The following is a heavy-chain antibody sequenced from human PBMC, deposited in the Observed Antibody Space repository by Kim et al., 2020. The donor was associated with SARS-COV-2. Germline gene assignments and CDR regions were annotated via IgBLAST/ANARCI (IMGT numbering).Heavy chain of an antibody. CDR2: INAGNGNT. CDR3: ARVGYDFWSGYYLRDYYYYGMDV. V-gene: IGHV1-3*01. CDR1: GYTFTSYA. D-gene: IGHD3-3*01. Sequence: ASVKVSCKASGYTFTSYAMHWVRQAPGQRLEWMGWINAGNGNTKYSQKFQGRVTITRDTSASTAYMELSSLRSEDTAVYYCARVGYDFWSGYYLRDYYYYGMDVWGQGTTVTVSS. J-gene: IGHJ6*02.